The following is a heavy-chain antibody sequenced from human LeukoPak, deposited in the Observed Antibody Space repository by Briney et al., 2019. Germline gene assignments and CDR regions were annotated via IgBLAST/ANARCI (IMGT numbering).Heavy chain of an antibody. J-gene: IGHJ6*02. CDR3: ARERVLRFRTGESYYYYYYGMDV. CDR1: GGSFSGYY. D-gene: IGHD3-3*01. CDR2: INHSGST. V-gene: IGHV4-34*01. Sequence: SETLSLTCAVYGGSFSGYYWSWIRQPPGKGLEWIGEINHSGSTNYNPSLKSRVTISVDRSKNQFSLKLSSVTAADTAVYYCARERVLRFRTGESYYYYYYGMDVWGQGTTVTVSS.